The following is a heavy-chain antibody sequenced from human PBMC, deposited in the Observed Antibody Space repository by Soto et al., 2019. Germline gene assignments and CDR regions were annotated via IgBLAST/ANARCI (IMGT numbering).Heavy chain of an antibody. V-gene: IGHV3-23*01. Sequence: LXLSFAASGLTFSSHAMSWVRQAPGKGLEWVSAISGSGGSTYYADSVKGRFTISRDNSKNTLHLQMNSLRAEDTAVYYCAKDTSSSWYNAFDIWGQGTMVTVS. CDR3: AKDTSSSWYNAFDI. D-gene: IGHD6-13*01. CDR1: GLTFSSHA. CDR2: ISGSGGST. J-gene: IGHJ3*02.